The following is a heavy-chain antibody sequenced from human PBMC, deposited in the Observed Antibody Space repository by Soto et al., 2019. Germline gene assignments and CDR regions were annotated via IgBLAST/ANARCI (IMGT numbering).Heavy chain of an antibody. J-gene: IGHJ6*02. Sequence: ASVKVSCKASGYTFTSYGISWLRQAPGQGLEWMGWISAYNGNTNYAQKLQGRVTMTTDTSTSTAYMELRSLRSDDTAVYYCARDENGGSGSYYYYYYGMDVWGQGTTVTVSS. D-gene: IGHD3-10*01. CDR3: ARDENGGSGSYYYYYYGMDV. V-gene: IGHV1-18*01. CDR2: ISAYNGNT. CDR1: GYTFTSYG.